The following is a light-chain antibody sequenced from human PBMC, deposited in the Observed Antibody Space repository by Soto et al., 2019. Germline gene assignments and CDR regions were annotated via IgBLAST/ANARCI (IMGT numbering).Light chain of an antibody. CDR3: QHYNSYSEA. CDR1: QTISSW. Sequence: DIQMTQSPSTLSGSVGDRVTIACRASQTISSWLAWYQQKPGKAPKLQIYKASTLKSGVPSSFSGSRSGTEFTLTISSLQPDDFATYSCQHYNSYSEAFGQGTKVELK. V-gene: IGKV1-5*03. J-gene: IGKJ1*01. CDR2: KAS.